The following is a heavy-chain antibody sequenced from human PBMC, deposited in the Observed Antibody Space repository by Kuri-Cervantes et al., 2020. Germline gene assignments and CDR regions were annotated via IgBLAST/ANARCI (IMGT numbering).Heavy chain of an antibody. Sequence: ASVKVSCKASGYTFTSYGMSWVRQAPGQGLEWMGWISADNGNTNYEQKFQGRVTMTTDTSTSTAYMELSSLRSEDTAVYYCARLDYGDYEGGYFDLWGRGTLVTVSS. CDR3: ARLDYGDYEGGYFDL. J-gene: IGHJ2*01. CDR2: ISADNGNT. CDR1: GYTFTSYG. V-gene: IGHV1-18*01. D-gene: IGHD4-17*01.